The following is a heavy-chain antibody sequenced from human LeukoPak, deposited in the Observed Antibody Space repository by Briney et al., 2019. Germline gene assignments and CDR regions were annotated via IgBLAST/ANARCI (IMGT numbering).Heavy chain of an antibody. D-gene: IGHD4-17*01. Sequence: EASVTVSFKVSGYTLTELSMHWVRQAPGEGLEWMGGFDPEDGETIYAQKFQGRVTMTEDTSTDTAYMELSSLRSEDTAVYYCATGSDYGDPFHYWGQGTLVTVSS. CDR2: FDPEDGET. CDR3: ATGSDYGDPFHY. V-gene: IGHV1-24*01. CDR1: GYTLTELS. J-gene: IGHJ4*02.